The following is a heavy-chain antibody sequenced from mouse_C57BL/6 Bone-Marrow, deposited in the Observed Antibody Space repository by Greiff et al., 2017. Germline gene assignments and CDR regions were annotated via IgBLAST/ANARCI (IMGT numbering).Heavy chain of an antibody. CDR1: GFTFSSYA. CDR3: ARAMITTSYYAMDY. J-gene: IGHJ4*01. V-gene: IGHV5-4*01. CDR2: ISDGGSYT. Sequence: EVQRVESGGGLVKPGGSLKLSCAASGFTFSSYAMSWVRQTPEKRLEWVATISDGGSYTYYPDNVKGRFTISRDNAKNNLYLQMSHLKSEDTAMYYCARAMITTSYYAMDYWGQGTSVTVSS. D-gene: IGHD2-4*01.